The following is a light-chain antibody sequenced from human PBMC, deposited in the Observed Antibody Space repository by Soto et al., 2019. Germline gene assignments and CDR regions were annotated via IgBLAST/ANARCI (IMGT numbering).Light chain of an antibody. CDR1: QSVSSTY. Sequence: ELVFTQSPCTLSLSPGDRATLSCRASQSVSSTYLAWYQQRPGQAPRLLIYSSSSRASGIPDRFSGSGSGTDFTLTISRLEPEDFAVYYCQQYRTSPPTWTFGQGTKVDIK. CDR2: SSS. J-gene: IGKJ1*01. V-gene: IGKV3-20*01. CDR3: QQYRTSPPTWT.